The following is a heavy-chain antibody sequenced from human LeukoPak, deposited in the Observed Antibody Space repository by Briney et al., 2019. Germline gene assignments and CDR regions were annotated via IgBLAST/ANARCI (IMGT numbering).Heavy chain of an antibody. J-gene: IGHJ4*02. V-gene: IGHV1-18*01. D-gene: IGHD6-13*01. CDR2: ISAYNGDT. CDR1: GYTFTRYG. CDR3: ARVGLQDSWPEIQYYFDY. Sequence: GASVKVSCKASGYTFTRYGISWVRQAPGQGLEWMGWISAYNGDTNYAQKLQGRVTMTTDTSTSTAYMELRSLRSDDTAVYYCARVGLQDSWPEIQYYFDYWGQGTLVTVSS.